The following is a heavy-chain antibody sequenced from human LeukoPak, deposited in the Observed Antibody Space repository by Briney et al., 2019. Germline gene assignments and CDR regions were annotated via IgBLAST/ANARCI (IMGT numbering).Heavy chain of an antibody. CDR2: ISVYNGNT. Sequence: GASVKVSCKASGYTFTSYGISWVRQAPGQGLEWMGWISVYNGNTNYAQKLQGRVTMTTDTSTSTAYMELRSLRSDDTAVYYCARRGLPIAAADDFDYWGQGTLVTVSS. D-gene: IGHD6-13*01. CDR3: ARRGLPIAAADDFDY. CDR1: GYTFTSYG. V-gene: IGHV1-18*01. J-gene: IGHJ4*02.